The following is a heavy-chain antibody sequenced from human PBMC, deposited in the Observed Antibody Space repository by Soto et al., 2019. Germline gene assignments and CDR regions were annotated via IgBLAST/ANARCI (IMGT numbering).Heavy chain of an antibody. Sequence: TSETLSLTCTVSGGSISSYYWSWIRQPPGKGLEWIGYIYYSGSTNYNPSLKSRVTISVDTSKNQFSLKLSSVTAADTAVYYCARGGADCGGDCYSVKDTPHGMDVWGQGTTVTVSS. CDR2: IYYSGST. V-gene: IGHV4-59*12. CDR3: ARGGADCGGDCYSVKDTPHGMDV. D-gene: IGHD2-21*02. CDR1: GGSISSYY. J-gene: IGHJ6*02.